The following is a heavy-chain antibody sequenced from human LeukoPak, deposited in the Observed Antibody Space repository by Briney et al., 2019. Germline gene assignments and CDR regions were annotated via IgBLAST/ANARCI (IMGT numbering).Heavy chain of an antibody. V-gene: IGHV1-18*01. Sequence: ASVKVSCKTSGYTFTNYGISWMRQAPGQGLEWMGWISTSSTNTKYAQNFQGRVTMTTDTSRSTAYMELRSLRSDDTAVYYCARDEDWDLEYWGQGTLVTVSS. J-gene: IGHJ4*02. D-gene: IGHD3-9*01. CDR3: ARDEDWDLEY. CDR1: GYTFTNYG. CDR2: ISTSSTNT.